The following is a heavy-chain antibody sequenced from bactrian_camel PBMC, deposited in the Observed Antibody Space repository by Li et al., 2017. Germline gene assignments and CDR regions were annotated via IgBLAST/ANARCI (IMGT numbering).Heavy chain of an antibody. CDR2: VYSEGSNT. Sequence: VQLVESGGGLVQPGGSLRLSCAAPQFTFSDYHMSWVRQAPGKGLERVSSVYSEGSNTYYADSVKGRFTISRDIAMNTLYLQLNALKIEDTAAYYCVRGRPGATISSLLRSRGTQVTVS. CDR1: QFTFSDYH. J-gene: IGHJ4*01. D-gene: IGHD4*01. V-gene: IGHV3-2*01.